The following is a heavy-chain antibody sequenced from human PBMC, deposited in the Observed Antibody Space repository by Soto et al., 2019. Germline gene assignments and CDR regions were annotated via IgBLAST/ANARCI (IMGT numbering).Heavy chain of an antibody. V-gene: IGHV1-69*01. D-gene: IGHD4-4*01. Sequence: QVQLVQSWVEVNKPGSSVKVACKASGGTFSSYAIRWVRLAPGQGLEWMGGIIPIFGTANYVHKFQGRLTITADESTSTAYMELSSLRSEDTAVYYCPRGTVSYSDWGQGPLVTLSS. CDR3: PRGTVSYSD. J-gene: IGHJ4*02. CDR1: GGTFSSYA. CDR2: IIPIFGTA.